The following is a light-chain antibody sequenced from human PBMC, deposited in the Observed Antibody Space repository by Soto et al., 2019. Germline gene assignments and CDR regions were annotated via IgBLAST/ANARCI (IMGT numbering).Light chain of an antibody. J-gene: IGKJ4*01. Sequence: IVFKPSPSTLFLSPGERATLSFRASQSVSSSYLAWYQQKPGQAPRLLIYGASSRATGIPDRFSGSGSGTDFTLTISRLEPEDFAVYYCQQYGSSPLTFGGGTKVDIK. CDR2: GAS. CDR1: QSVSSSY. V-gene: IGKV3-20*01. CDR3: QQYGSSPLT.